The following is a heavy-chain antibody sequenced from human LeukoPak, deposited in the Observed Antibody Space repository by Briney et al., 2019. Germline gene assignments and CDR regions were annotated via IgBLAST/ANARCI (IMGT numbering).Heavy chain of an antibody. CDR1: GYTLTELS. D-gene: IGHD3-22*01. CDR2: FDPEDGET. CDR3: AIAPSDYYDSSGYWGFDY. J-gene: IGHJ4*02. Sequence: ASVKASCKVSGYTLTELSMHWVRQAPGKGLEWMGGFDPEDGETIYAQKFQGRVTMTEDTSTDTAYMELSSLRSEDTAVYYCAIAPSDYYDSSGYWGFDYWGQGTLVTVSS. V-gene: IGHV1-24*01.